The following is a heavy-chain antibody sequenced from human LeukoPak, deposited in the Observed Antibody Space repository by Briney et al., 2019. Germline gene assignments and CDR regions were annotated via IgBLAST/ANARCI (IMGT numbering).Heavy chain of an antibody. D-gene: IGHD2-2*01. CDR1: GGSFSHYY. V-gene: IGHV4-34*01. Sequence: PSETLSLTCGVYGGSFSHYYWSWIRQPPGKGLEWIGEINHSGSTNYSPSLKSRVTISVDTSKNQFSLRLSSVTAADTAVYYCARQLAFCTSTNCYESPYYFDYWGQGTLVTVSS. CDR3: ARQLAFCTSTNCYESPYYFDY. J-gene: IGHJ4*02. CDR2: INHSGST.